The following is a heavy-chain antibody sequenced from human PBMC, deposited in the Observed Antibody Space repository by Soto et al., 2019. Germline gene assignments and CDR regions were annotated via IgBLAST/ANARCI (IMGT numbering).Heavy chain of an antibody. Sequence: QVQLVQSGAEVKKPGSSVKVSCKASGGTFSSYAISWVRQAPGQGLEWMGGTIPIFGTANYAQKFQGRVTITADESTSTAYMELSSLRCEEKAVDYCATPNGKRNWFDPWGQGTLVTVSS. D-gene: IGHD2-8*01. CDR3: ATPNGKRNWFDP. V-gene: IGHV1-69*01. J-gene: IGHJ5*02. CDR1: GGTFSSYA. CDR2: TIPIFGTA.